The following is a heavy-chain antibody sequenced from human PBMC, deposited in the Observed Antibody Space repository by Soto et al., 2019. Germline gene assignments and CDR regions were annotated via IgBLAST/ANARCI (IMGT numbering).Heavy chain of an antibody. J-gene: IGHJ6*02. V-gene: IGHV3-30-3*01. CDR1: GFTFSSYA. Sequence: GGSLRLSCAASGFTFSSYAMHWVRQAPGKGLEWVAVISYDGSNKYYADSVKGRFTISRDNSKNTLYLQMNSLRAEDTAVYYCARARRVTAIHGYYYYYGMDVWGQGTTVTVSS. CDR3: ARARRVTAIHGYYYYYGMDV. CDR2: ISYDGSNK. D-gene: IGHD2-21*02.